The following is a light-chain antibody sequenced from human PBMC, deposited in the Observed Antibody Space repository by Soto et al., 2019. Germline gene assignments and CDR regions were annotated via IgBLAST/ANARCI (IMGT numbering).Light chain of an antibody. CDR1: QSVSSN. CDR2: GAS. J-gene: IGKJ1*01. Sequence: EIVMTQSPATLSVSPGERATLSCRASQSVSSNLAWYHQKPGQAPTLLIYGASTRATGIPARFSGSGSGTEFTLTISSLQSEDFAVYYCQQYNNSPQTFGQGTKVEIK. V-gene: IGKV3-15*01. CDR3: QQYNNSPQT.